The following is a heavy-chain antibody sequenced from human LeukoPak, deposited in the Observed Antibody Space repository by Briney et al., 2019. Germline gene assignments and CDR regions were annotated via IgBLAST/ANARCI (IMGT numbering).Heavy chain of an antibody. CDR2: FYYNGIT. D-gene: IGHD5-12*01. Sequence: SGPLSLPFPVSGGSIRCYYWIWVRPPPGKGGGWSGYFYYNGITNYNPSLKSRVTISVDTSKSQFSLKLSSVTAADTAVYFCARHLYSGYDRVFDYWGQGSLVTVSS. V-gene: IGHV4-59*08. CDR3: ARHLYSGYDRVFDY. J-gene: IGHJ4*02. CDR1: GGSIRCYY.